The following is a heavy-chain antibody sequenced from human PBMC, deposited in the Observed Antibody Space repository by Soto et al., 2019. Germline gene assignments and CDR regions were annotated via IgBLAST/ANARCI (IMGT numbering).Heavy chain of an antibody. CDR1: GYTFTSYG. CDR2: ISAYNGNT. J-gene: IGHJ6*02. D-gene: IGHD3-3*01. CDR3: ARAYKFWSGYSVRGNYYGMDV. Sequence: ASVKSSCKASGYTFTSYGISWVRQAPGQGLEWMGWISAYNGNTNYAQKLQGRVTMTTDTSTSTAYMELRSLRSDDTAVYYCARAYKFWSGYSVRGNYYGMDVWGQGTTVTVSS. V-gene: IGHV1-18*01.